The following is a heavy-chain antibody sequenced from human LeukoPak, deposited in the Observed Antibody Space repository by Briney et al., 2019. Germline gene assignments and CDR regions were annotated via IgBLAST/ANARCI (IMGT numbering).Heavy chain of an antibody. Sequence: PGGPLRLSCAASGFTSSSYGMHWVRQAPGKGLEWVAFIRYDGSNKYYADSVKGRFTISRDNSKNTLYLQMNSLRAEDTAVYYCAKGVAAEDGYWGQGTLVTVSS. J-gene: IGHJ4*02. CDR2: IRYDGSNK. CDR1: GFTSSSYG. D-gene: IGHD6-13*01. CDR3: AKGVAAEDGY. V-gene: IGHV3-30*02.